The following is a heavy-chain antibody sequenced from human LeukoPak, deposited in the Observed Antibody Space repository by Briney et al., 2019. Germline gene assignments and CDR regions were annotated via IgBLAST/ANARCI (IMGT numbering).Heavy chain of an antibody. CDR1: GDSVSSNSAA. D-gene: IGHD1-26*01. J-gene: IGHJ4*02. CDR3: ARDPVGGSTIFDY. Sequence: QTLSLTCAISGDSVSSNSAAWNWIRQTPSRGLEWLGRTYYRSKWYYDYAVAVKSRISINPDTSKNQFSLQLSSVTPEDTAVYYCARDPVGGSTIFDYWGQGTLVTVSS. V-gene: IGHV6-1*01. CDR2: TYYRSKWYY.